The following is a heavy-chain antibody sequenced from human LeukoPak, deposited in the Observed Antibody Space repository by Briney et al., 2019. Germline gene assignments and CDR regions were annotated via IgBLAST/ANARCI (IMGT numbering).Heavy chain of an antibody. J-gene: IGHJ4*02. Sequence: QPGGPLRLSCAASGSTFSYYAMSWVRQPPGRGLELFSIISSSGGSTYYADSVKDRFTISRDNSKNKLHLQKNSLRGEDTAVYHCARQLGYCSDGSCYFDYWGQGTLVTVSS. D-gene: IGHD2-15*01. V-gene: IGHV3-23*01. CDR2: ISSSGGST. CDR3: ARQLGYCSDGSCYFDY. CDR1: GSTFSYYA.